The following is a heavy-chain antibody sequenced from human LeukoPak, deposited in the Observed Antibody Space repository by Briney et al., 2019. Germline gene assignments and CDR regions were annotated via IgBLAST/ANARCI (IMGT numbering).Heavy chain of an antibody. CDR3: AKVVGYTSSWYFDY. J-gene: IGHJ4*02. D-gene: IGHD6-13*01. CDR2: ISSSGGGT. Sequence: PGGSVRLSCTASGFTFSSYGVRWVRQAPGKGLQWVSGISSSGGGTYYADSVKGRFTISRDNSKNTLYLQMNSLRGEDTAVYYCAKVVGYTSSWYFDYWGQGTLVTVSS. CDR1: GFTFSSYG. V-gene: IGHV3-23*01.